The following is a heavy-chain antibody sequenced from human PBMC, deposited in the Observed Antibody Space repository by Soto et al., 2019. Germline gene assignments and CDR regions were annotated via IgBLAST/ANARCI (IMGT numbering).Heavy chain of an antibody. CDR3: AREPWIMDV. J-gene: IGHJ6*02. CDR2: ICYDVSIK. Sequence: GWSLRLSCAAAGLTFSGYGMHWARHGPGMGLEWVAAICYDVSIKYYADSVKGRFTTSRENSKNTLYLQMNSLRAEDTAVYYRAREPWIMDVWGQGTTVTVYS. CDR1: GLTFSGYG. V-gene: IGHV3-33*01. D-gene: IGHD5-12*01.